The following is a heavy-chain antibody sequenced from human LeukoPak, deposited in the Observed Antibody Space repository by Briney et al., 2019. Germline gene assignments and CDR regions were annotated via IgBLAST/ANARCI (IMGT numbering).Heavy chain of an antibody. Sequence: PGGSLRLSCAASGFTFSSYGMHWVRQAPGKGLEWVAVISYDGSNKYYADSVKGRFTISRDNSKNTLYLQMNSLRAEDTAVYYCAKAPSLSIVGATAFGWFDPWGQGTLVTVSS. CDR2: ISYDGSNK. J-gene: IGHJ5*02. CDR3: AKAPSLSIVGATAFGWFDP. CDR1: GFTFSSYG. D-gene: IGHD1-26*01. V-gene: IGHV3-30*18.